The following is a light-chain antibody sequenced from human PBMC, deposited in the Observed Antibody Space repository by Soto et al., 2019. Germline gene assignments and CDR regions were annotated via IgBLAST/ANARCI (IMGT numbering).Light chain of an antibody. CDR1: SYNIGAGYD. J-gene: IGLJ3*02. V-gene: IGLV1-40*01. CDR2: GNS. Sequence: QSVLTQPPSVSWAPGQRVTISCTGRSYNIGAGYDIHWYQQLPGTAPKLLIYGNSNRPSGVPDRFSGSKSGTSASLAITGLQAEDEADYYCQSYDSSLSGSVFGGGTKLTVL. CDR3: QSYDSSLSGSV.